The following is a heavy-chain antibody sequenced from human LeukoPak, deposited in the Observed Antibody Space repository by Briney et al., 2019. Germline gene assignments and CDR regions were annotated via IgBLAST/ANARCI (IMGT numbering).Heavy chain of an antibody. J-gene: IGHJ4*02. Sequence: GGALRLSCAAPGFTFSNYAMMWVPQAPGKRLEWVPSITGSGDGTSYADSVRGRFTISRDNSENTLYLQLNSLRAEDTAVYFCVKGFVHPTYYFDYWGQGTLVTVSS. CDR3: VKGFVHPTYYFDY. CDR1: GFTFSNYA. V-gene: IGHV3-23*01. CDR2: ITGSGDGT. D-gene: IGHD3-10*01.